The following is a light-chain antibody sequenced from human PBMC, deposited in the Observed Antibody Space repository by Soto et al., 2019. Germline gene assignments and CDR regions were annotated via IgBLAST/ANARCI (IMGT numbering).Light chain of an antibody. J-gene: IGKJ1*01. Sequence: EIVLTQSPGTLSLSPGERATLSCRASQSVSNNYLAWYQQKPGQAPRLLIYGASSRATGIPDRFSGSGSGTDFTLTISSLEPEHFAVYYCQQYVSSPRTFGQGTKVDIK. CDR1: QSVSNNY. V-gene: IGKV3-20*01. CDR3: QQYVSSPRT. CDR2: GAS.